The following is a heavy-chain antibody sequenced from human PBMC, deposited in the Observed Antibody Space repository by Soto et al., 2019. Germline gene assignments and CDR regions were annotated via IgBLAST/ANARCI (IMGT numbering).Heavy chain of an antibody. V-gene: IGHV3-7*03. CDR1: GFTFSSYW. J-gene: IGHJ4*02. CDR3: ARFIVGATYLDY. CDR2: IKQDGSEK. D-gene: IGHD1-26*01. Sequence: GGSLRLSCAASGFTFSSYWMSWVRQAPGKGMEWVANIKQDGSEKYYVDSVKGRFTISRDNAKNSLYLQMNSLRAEDTAVYYCARFIVGATYLDYWFQGTLVNVSS.